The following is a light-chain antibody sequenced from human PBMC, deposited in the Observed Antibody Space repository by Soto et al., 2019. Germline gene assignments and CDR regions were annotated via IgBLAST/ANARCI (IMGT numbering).Light chain of an antibody. V-gene: IGLV2-23*02. Sequence: QSVLTQPASVSGSPGQSITIPCTGTSSDIGHPHNYNYVSWYQQHPGKAPKFMIYEVNKRSSGISFRFSGSKSGNTASLTISGLQAEDEADYYCCSYAASGSLLFGGGTKLTVL. CDR1: SSDIGHPHNYNY. CDR3: CSYAASGSLL. J-gene: IGLJ2*01. CDR2: EVN.